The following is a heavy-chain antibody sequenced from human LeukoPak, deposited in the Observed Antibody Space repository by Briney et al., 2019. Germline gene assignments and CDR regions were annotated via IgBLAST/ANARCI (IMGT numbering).Heavy chain of an antibody. J-gene: IGHJ4*02. CDR2: INAGGRTT. V-gene: IGHV3-48*02. CDR3: VRGGQGSGGDYFDY. CDR1: GFTFSRYS. D-gene: IGHD2-15*01. Sequence: GGSLRPSCAASGFTFSRYSMNWVRQAPGKGLEWLSYINAGGRTTYYADSVKGRFTISKDDARNSLSLQMNSLRDEDTAVYYCVRGGQGSGGDYFDYWGQGTLVTVSS.